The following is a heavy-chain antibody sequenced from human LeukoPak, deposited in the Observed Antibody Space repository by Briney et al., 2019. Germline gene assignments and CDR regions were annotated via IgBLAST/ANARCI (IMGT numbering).Heavy chain of an antibody. V-gene: IGHV3-48*03. CDR2: ISSSGSTI. J-gene: IGHJ4*02. CDR3: ARDWDSGYDTYYFDY. CDR1: GFTFRSYE. D-gene: IGHD5-12*01. Sequence: PGGSLRLSYAVSGFTFRSYEMNWVRQAPGKGLEWVSYISSSGSTIYYADSVKGRFTISRDNAKNSLYLQMNSLRSEDTAVYYCARDWDSGYDTYYFDYWGQGTLVTVSS.